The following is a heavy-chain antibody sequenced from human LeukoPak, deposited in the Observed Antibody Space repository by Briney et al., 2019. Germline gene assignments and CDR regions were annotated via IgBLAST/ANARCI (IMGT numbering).Heavy chain of an antibody. CDR3: ARDRHGMAV. CDR2: IGVAGDT. V-gene: IGHV3-13*01. CDR1: GFTLSSYD. J-gene: IGHJ6*02. Sequence: HPGGSLRLSCAASGFTLSSYDMHWVRQVTGKGLEWVSAIGVAGDTYYPGSVKGRFIITRENAKNSLYLQMNSLRVEDTAVYYCARDRHGMAVRGQGTTVVVSS.